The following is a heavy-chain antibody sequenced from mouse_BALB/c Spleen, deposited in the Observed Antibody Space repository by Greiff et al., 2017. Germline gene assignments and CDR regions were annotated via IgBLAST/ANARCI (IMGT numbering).Heavy chain of an antibody. D-gene: IGHD1-1*01. Sequence: QVTLKESGPGILKPSQTLSLTCSFSGFSLSTSGMGVGWVRQPPGKGLEWLGMIWGGGSTDYNSALKSRLSISKDNSKSQVFLKMNSLQTDDTAMYYCARNPNYYGSSYDAMDYWGQGTSVTVSS. CDR2: IWGGGST. J-gene: IGHJ4*01. CDR3: ARNPNYYGSSYDAMDY. V-gene: IGHV2-6-4*01. CDR1: GFSLSTSG.